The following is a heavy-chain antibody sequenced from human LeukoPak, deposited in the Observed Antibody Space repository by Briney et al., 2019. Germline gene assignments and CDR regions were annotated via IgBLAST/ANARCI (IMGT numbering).Heavy chain of an antibody. V-gene: IGHV4-59*08. CDR1: GGSISNYF. Sequence: SETLSLTCTVSGGSISNYFWSWIRQPPGEGLEWIGYVYYSGSTNYDPSLKSRVTISVETSKNQFSLNLSSVTAADTAVYYCARRAGTGGRDYFDYWGQGTLVTVSS. CDR3: ARRAGTGGRDYFDY. CDR2: VYYSGST. J-gene: IGHJ4*02. D-gene: IGHD3/OR15-3a*01.